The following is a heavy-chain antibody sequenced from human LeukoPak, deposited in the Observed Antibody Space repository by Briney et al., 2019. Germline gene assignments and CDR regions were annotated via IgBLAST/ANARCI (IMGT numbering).Heavy chain of an antibody. J-gene: IGHJ6*02. CDR1: GGSISSYY. CDR2: IYYSGST. D-gene: IGHD3-10*01. V-gene: IGHV4-59*08. Sequence: MPSETLSLTCTVSGGSISSYYWSWIRQPPGKGLEWIGYIYYSGSTNYNPSLKSRVTISVDTSKNQFSLKLSSVTAADTAVYYCARRGPAGAYYYYGMDVWGQGTTVTVSS. CDR3: ARRGPAGAYYYYGMDV.